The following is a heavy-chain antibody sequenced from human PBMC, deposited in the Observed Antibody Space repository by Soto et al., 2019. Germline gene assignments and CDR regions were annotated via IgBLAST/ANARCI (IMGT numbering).Heavy chain of an antibody. D-gene: IGHD1-26*01. CDR1: GMTFSNLR. CDR2: ISRDGSNT. CDR3: TTLAGELPHRDY. V-gene: IGHV3-74*01. Sequence: EVQLVESGGGLVQPGGSLRLSCAAPGMTFSNLRMHWVRQAPGKGLVWVSLISRDGSNTDYADSVKGRFTISRDNAKSTLYLQMNSLRVEETAVYYCTTLAGELPHRDYWGQGTLVTVSS. J-gene: IGHJ4*02.